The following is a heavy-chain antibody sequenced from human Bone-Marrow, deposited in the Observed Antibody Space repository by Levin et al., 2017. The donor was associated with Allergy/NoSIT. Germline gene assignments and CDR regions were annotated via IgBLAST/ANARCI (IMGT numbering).Heavy chain of an antibody. CDR2: IYYNENT. D-gene: IGHD3-3*01. CDR1: GGSIRSYY. J-gene: IGHJ4*02. Sequence: SETLSLTCTVSGGSIRSYYWSWIRQPPGKGLEWIGYIYYNENTNYNPSLKSRVTISVDTSKNQFSLKLSSVTAADTAVYYCARAEAYYDFWSGWVYWGQGTVVTVSS. V-gene: IGHV4-59*01. CDR3: ARAEAYYDFWSGWVY.